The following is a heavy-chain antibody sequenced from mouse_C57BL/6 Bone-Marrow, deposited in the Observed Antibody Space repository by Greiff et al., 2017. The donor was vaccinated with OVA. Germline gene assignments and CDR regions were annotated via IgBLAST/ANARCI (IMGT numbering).Heavy chain of an antibody. Sequence: DVKLVESGGGLVQPGGSMKLSCVASGFTFSNYWMNWVRQSPEKGLEWVAQIRLKSDNYATHYAESVKGRFTISRDDSKSSVYLQKNNLRAEDTGIYYCTPLILRAWFAYWGQGTLVTVSA. D-gene: IGHD1-1*01. J-gene: IGHJ3*01. CDR1: GFTFSNYW. CDR2: IRLKSDNYAT. CDR3: TPLILRAWFAY. V-gene: IGHV6-3*01.